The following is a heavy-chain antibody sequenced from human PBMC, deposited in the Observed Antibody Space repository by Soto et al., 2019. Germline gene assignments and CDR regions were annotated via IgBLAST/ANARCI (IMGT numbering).Heavy chain of an antibody. V-gene: IGHV1-46*01. CDR1: GYTFTSYY. Sequence: QVQLVQSGAEVKKTGASVKVSCKASGYTFTSYYMHWVRQAPGRGLEWMGIINPNGGDTSYVQKFQGRVTVTRDTSTSTVYMELSSLRSEDTAVYYCALGGLDFWGQGTMVTVPS. CDR3: ALGGLDF. J-gene: IGHJ3*01. D-gene: IGHD2-15*01. CDR2: INPNGGDT.